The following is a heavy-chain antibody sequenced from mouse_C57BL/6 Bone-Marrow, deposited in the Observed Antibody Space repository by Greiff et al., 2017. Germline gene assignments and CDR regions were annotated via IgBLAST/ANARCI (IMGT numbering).Heavy chain of an antibody. CDR1: GFSLTSYG. J-gene: IGHJ4*01. V-gene: IGHV2-6-1*01. Sequence: QVQLKESGPGLVAPSQSLSITCTVSGFSLTSYGVHWVRQPPGKGLEWLVVIWSDGSTTYNSALKSRLSISKDNSKSQVFLKMNSLQTDDTAMYYCARHDYDGYYYAMDYWGQGTSVTVSS. CDR2: IWSDGST. D-gene: IGHD2-4*01. CDR3: ARHDYDGYYYAMDY.